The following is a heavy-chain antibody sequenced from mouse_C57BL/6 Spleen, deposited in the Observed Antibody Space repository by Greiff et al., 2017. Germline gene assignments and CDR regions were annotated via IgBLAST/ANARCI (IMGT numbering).Heavy chain of an antibody. V-gene: IGHV14-4*01. J-gene: IGHJ3*01. CDR2: IDPENGDT. D-gene: IGHD1-1*01. CDR3: ARSITTVVDWFAY. Sequence: EVQLQQSGAELVRPGASVKLSCTASGFNIKDDYMHWVKQRPEQGLEWIGWIDPENGDTEYASKFQGKATLTADKSSSTAYMQLSSLTSEDSAVYFCARSITTVVDWFAYWGQGTLVTVSA. CDR1: GFNIKDDY.